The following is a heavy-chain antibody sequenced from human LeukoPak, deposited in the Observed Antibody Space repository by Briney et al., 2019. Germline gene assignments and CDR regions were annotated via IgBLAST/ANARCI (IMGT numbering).Heavy chain of an antibody. CDR1: GFTVSSYG. D-gene: IGHD6-19*01. Sequence: GGSLRLSCAASGFTVSSYGMSWVRQAPGKGLEWGSGISGGGGSTYYADSVMGRFTISRDNSKNTLYLQMNSLRAEDTAVYYCAKRCCSGWPFDYWGQGTLVTVSS. CDR2: ISGGGGST. CDR3: AKRCCSGWPFDY. J-gene: IGHJ4*02. V-gene: IGHV3-23*01.